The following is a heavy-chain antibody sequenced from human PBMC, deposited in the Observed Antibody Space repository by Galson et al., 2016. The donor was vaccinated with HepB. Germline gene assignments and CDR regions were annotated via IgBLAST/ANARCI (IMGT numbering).Heavy chain of an antibody. Sequence: SLRLSCAVSGFTFRDYSMNWVRQAPGEGLEWVSYIGGGRSLIYYSDSVKGRFTISRDNDRTSLYLQMSSLRDEDAAVYYCARGYYDNSFDYLGQGALVTVSS. CDR2: IGGGRSLI. J-gene: IGHJ4*02. D-gene: IGHD3-9*01. CDR3: ARGYYDNSFDY. CDR1: GFTFRDYS. V-gene: IGHV3-48*02.